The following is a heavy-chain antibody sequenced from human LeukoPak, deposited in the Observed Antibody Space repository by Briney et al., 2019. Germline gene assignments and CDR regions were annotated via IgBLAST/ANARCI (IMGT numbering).Heavy chain of an antibody. Sequence: AASVKVSCKASGYTFTSYDINWVRQATGQGVEWMGWRNPNSGNTGYAQKFQGRVTMTRNTSISTAYMELSSLRSEDTAVYYCARAKYYDFWSGYKNPDYWGQGTLVTVSS. CDR1: GYTFTSYD. D-gene: IGHD3-3*01. J-gene: IGHJ4*02. V-gene: IGHV1-8*01. CDR3: ARAKYYDFWSGYKNPDY. CDR2: RNPNSGNT.